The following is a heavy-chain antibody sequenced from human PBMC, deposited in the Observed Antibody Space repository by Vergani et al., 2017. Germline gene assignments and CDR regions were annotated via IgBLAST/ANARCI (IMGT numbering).Heavy chain of an antibody. V-gene: IGHV3-74*03. CDR2: IKSDGSIT. CDR3: ARARXNETCYMFKWLES. D-gene: IGHD3-9*01. Sequence: DVHLAESGGGFFQPGGSLRLSCSASGFSFNSYWMHWVRQVPGKGLLWVSRIKSDGSITAYADSVKGRFTISRDNAQNTLYLQMNSLRVEETGVYYCARARXNETCYMFKWLESWGQGNLVTVSS. CDR1: GFSFNSYW. J-gene: IGHJ5*01.